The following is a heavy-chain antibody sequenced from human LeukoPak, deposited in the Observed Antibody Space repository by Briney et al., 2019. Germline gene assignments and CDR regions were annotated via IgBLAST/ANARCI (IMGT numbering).Heavy chain of an antibody. CDR2: ISYDGSNK. CDR3: AKDLTMIVVVITPDY. J-gene: IGHJ4*02. Sequence: PGGSLRLPCAASGFTFSSYGMHWVRQAPGKGLEWVAVISYDGSNKYYADSVKGRFTISRDNSKNTLYLQMNSLRAEDTAVYYCAKDLTMIVVVITPDYWGQGTLVTVSS. V-gene: IGHV3-30*18. CDR1: GFTFSSYG. D-gene: IGHD3-22*01.